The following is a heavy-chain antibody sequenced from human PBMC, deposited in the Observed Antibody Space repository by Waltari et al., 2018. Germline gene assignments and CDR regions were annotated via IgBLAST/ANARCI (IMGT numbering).Heavy chain of an antibody. J-gene: IGHJ4*02. CDR3: ARSYYYGSGSYYKFIGHDY. D-gene: IGHD3-10*01. V-gene: IGHV3-21*01. CDR1: GFTFSSYS. Sequence: EVQLVESGGGLVKPGGSLRPSCAASGFTFSSYSMTWVGKAPGKGLEWVSSISSSSSYIYYADSVKGRFTISRDNAKNSLYLQMNSLRAEDTAVYYCARSYYYGSGSYYKFIGHDYWGQGTLVTVSS. CDR2: ISSSSSYI.